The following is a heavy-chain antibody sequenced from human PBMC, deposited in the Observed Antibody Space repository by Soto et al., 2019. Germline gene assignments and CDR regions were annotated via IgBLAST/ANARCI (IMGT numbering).Heavy chain of an antibody. V-gene: IGHV3-23*01. CDR1: GFTFSSYA. CDR2: ISGSGGST. D-gene: IGHD3-22*01. CDR3: ASRRQAYYYDSSGSQYYFDY. Sequence: PGGSLRLSCAASGFTFSSYAMSWVRQAPGKGLELVSAISGSGGSTYYADSVKGRFTISRDNSKNTLYLQMNSLRAEDTAVYYCASRRQAYYYDSSGSQYYFDYWGQGTLVTVSS. J-gene: IGHJ4*02.